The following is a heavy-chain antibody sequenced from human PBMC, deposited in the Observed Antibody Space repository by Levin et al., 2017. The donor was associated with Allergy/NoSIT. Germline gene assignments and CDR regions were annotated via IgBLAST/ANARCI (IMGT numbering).Heavy chain of an antibody. Sequence: PGESLKISCAASGFTFSSYGMHWVRQAPGKGLEWVAVIWYDGSNKYYADSVKGRFTISRDNSKNTLYLQMNSLRAEDTAVYYCARDTDDYGDASWFDPWGQGTLVTVSS. CDR3: ARDTDDYGDASWFDP. CDR2: IWYDGSNK. D-gene: IGHD4-17*01. CDR1: GFTFSSYG. V-gene: IGHV3-33*01. J-gene: IGHJ5*02.